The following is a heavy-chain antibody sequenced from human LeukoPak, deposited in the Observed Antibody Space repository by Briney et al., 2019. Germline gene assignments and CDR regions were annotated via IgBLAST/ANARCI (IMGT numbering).Heavy chain of an antibody. CDR3: ARRSSLDY. CDR1: GFTVSSDY. Sequence: GGSLRLSCAASGFTVSSDYMSWVRQAPGKGLEWVSVIYSGGSTYCADSVKGRFTISRDNSKNTLYLQMNSLRAEDTAVYYCARRSSLDYWGQGTLVTVSS. J-gene: IGHJ4*02. V-gene: IGHV3-53*01. CDR2: IYSGGST. D-gene: IGHD2-15*01.